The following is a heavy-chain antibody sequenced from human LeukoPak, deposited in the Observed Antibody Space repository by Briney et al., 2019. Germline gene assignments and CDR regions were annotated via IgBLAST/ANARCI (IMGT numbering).Heavy chain of an antibody. D-gene: IGHD6-6*01. J-gene: IGHJ4*02. CDR2: IYYSGST. CDR1: GGSISSYY. V-gene: IGHV4-39*07. Sequence: PSETLSLTCTVSGGSISSYYWGWIRQPPGKGLEWIGSIYYSGSTYYNPSLKSRVTISVDTSKNQFSLKLSSVTAADTAVYYCARGGSSSSGNFDYWGQGTLVTVSS. CDR3: ARGGSSSSGNFDY.